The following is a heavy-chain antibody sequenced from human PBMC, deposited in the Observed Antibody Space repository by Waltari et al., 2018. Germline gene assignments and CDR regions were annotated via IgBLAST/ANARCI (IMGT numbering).Heavy chain of an antibody. CDR1: GFPFSPYW. CDR2: VRMDGTTT. CDR3: AKVGILAGYNYGIDV. V-gene: IGHV3-74*01. Sequence: DVQLVESGGGLVQPGGSLRLSCAASGFPFSPYWMHWVRQAPGKGLVWVSRVRMDGTTTDYADSVKGRFTISRDNAKNTLYLQMNSLRTEDTAVYYCAKVGILAGYNYGIDVWGQGTTVTVSS. D-gene: IGHD3-9*01. J-gene: IGHJ6*02.